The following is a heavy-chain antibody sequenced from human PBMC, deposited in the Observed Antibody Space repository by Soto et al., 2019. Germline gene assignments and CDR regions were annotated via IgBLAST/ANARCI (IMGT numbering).Heavy chain of an antibody. J-gene: IGHJ4*02. CDR3: AGEASEYEPRHDY. CDR2: INPNSGGT. V-gene: IGHV1-2*02. D-gene: IGHD3-3*01. Sequence: QVQLVQSGAEVKKPGASVKVSCKASGYTFTGYYMHWVRQAPGQGLEWMGWINPNSGGTNYAKKFKGRFTMPRDTSISTAYMELSRLRSDDTAVYYCAGEASEYEPRHDYWGQGTLVTVSS. CDR1: GYTFTGYY.